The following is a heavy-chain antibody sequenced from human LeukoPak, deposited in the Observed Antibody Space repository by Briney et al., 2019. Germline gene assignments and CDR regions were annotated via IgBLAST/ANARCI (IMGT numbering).Heavy chain of an antibody. J-gene: IGHJ5*02. CDR2: ISAYNGNT. CDR1: GYTFTSYG. Sequence: ASVKVSCKASGYTFTSYGISWVRQAPGQGLEWMGWISAYNGNTNYAQKLQGRVTMTADTSTSTAYMELRSLRSDDTAVYYCARDAYGGNSEWFDPWGQGTLVTVSS. V-gene: IGHV1-18*01. CDR3: ARDAYGGNSEWFDP. D-gene: IGHD4-23*01.